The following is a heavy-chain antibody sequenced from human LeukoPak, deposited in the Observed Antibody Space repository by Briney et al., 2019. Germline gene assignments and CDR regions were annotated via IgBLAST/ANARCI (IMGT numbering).Heavy chain of an antibody. CDR2: IYSGGST. CDR3: ARDGYYGSGSYYNWFDP. Sequence: GGSLRLSCAASGFTVSSNYMSWVRQAPGKGLEWVSDIYSGGSTYYADSVKGRFTSSRDNSTNTLYLQMSSLRAEDTAVSYCARDGYYGSGSYYNWFDPWGQGTLVTVSS. J-gene: IGHJ5*02. CDR1: GFTVSSNY. V-gene: IGHV3-66*01. D-gene: IGHD3-10*01.